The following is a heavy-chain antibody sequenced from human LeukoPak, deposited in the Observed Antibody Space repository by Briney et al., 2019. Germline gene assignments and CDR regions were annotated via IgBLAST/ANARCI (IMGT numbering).Heavy chain of an antibody. CDR1: GGSISSYY. CDR3: ARGGQPSGYDGEGIDY. CDR2: IYYSGST. Sequence: SETLSLTCTVSGGSISSYYWSWIRLPPGKGLEWIGYIYYSGSTNYNPSLKSRVTISVDTSKNQFSLKLSSVTAADTAVYYCARGGQPSGYDGEGIDYWGQGTLVTVSS. J-gene: IGHJ4*02. V-gene: IGHV4-59*12. D-gene: IGHD5-12*01.